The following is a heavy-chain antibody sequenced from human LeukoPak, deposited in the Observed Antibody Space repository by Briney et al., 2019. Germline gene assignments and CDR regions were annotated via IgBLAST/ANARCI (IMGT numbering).Heavy chain of an antibody. CDR3: AREWIRRGGFDP. CDR2: IIPIFGTA. CDR1: GGTFISYA. Sequence: SVKVSCKASGGTFISYAISWVRQAPGQGLEWMGGIIPIFGTANYAQKFQGRLTITTDESTSTAYMELSSLRSEDTAVYYCAREWIRRGGFDPWGQGTLVTVSS. V-gene: IGHV1-69*05. J-gene: IGHJ5*02. D-gene: IGHD5-12*01.